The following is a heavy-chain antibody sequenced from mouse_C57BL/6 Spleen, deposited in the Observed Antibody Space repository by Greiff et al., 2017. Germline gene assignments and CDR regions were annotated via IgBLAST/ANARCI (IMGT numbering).Heavy chain of an antibody. CDR2: INPNNGGT. D-gene: IGHD2-1*01. Sequence: EVQLQQSGPELVKPGASVKISCKASGYTFTDYYMNWVKQSHGKSLEWIGEINPNNGGTSTNQTLKGKATLTVDKSSSTAYMELRSMTSEDSTFYYYARLGNYEYYYAMDYWGQGTSVTVSS. J-gene: IGHJ4*01. CDR3: ARLGNYEYYYAMDY. CDR1: GYTFTDYY. V-gene: IGHV1-26*01.